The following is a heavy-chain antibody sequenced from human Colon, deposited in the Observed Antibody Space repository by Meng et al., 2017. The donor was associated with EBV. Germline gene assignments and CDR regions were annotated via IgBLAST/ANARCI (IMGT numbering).Heavy chain of an antibody. CDR1: GGSISTSDW. V-gene: IGHV4-4*02. CDR2: IYRGGGT. CDR3: ARVRVIPAAVGFDY. D-gene: IGHD2-2*01. Sequence: QVHVRESGPGRVQPSGTLTLTCAVSGGSISTSDWWSWVRQPPGKGLEWIGEIYRGGGTNYNPSFKSRVTISVDTSNNHFSLKLSYVTAADTAVYYCARVRVIPAAVGFDYWGQGTLVTVFS. J-gene: IGHJ4*02.